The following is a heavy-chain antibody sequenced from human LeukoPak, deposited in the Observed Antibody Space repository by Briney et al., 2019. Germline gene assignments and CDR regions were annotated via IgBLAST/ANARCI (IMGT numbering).Heavy chain of an antibody. CDR1: GGSFSGYY. CDR2: INHSGST. V-gene: IGHV4-34*01. CDR3: ARESEAVVTATWDYFDY. Sequence: SETLSLTCAVYGGSFSGYYWSWIRQPPGKGLEWIGEINHSGSTNYNPSLKSRVTISVDTSKNQFSLKLSSVTAADTAVYYCARESEAVVTATWDYFDYWGQGTLVTVSS. J-gene: IGHJ4*02. D-gene: IGHD2-21*02.